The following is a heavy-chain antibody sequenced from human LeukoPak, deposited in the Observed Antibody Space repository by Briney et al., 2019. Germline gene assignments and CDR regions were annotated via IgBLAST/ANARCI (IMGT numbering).Heavy chain of an antibody. CDR3: ARALYSMTTVTTEYWFDY. Sequence: SQTLSLTCTVSGGSISSGDYYWSWIRQPPGKGLEWIGYIYYSGSTYYNPSLQSRVIISVDTSRNQFSLKLTSVTAADTAVYYCARALYSMTTVTTEYWFDYWGQGTLVTVSS. CDR1: GGSISSGDYY. D-gene: IGHD4-17*01. CDR2: IYYSGST. J-gene: IGHJ4*02. V-gene: IGHV4-30-4*01.